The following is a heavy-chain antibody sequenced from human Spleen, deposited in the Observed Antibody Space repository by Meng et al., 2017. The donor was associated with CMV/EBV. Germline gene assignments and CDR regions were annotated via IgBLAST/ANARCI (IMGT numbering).Heavy chain of an antibody. V-gene: IGHV1-18*04. CDR3: ARGEYYYDSSGYYLLDY. D-gene: IGHD3-22*01. Sequence: QGLLVQSGAEVKKPGASVKVSCKASGYTFTGYYMHWVRQAPGQGLEWMGWISAYNGNTNYAQKLQGRVTMTTDTSTSTAYMELRSLRSDDTAVYYCARGEYYYDSSGYYLLDYWGQGTLVTVSS. CDR2: ISAYNGNT. CDR1: GYTFTGYY. J-gene: IGHJ4*02.